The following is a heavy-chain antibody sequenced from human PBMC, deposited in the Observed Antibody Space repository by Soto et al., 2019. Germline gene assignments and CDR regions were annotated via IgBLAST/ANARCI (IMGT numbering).Heavy chain of an antibody. Sequence: GASVKVSCKASGYTFTSDDINWGRQATGQGIERKGWMNPNSGNTGYAQKFQGRVTMTRHTFISTAYMELSSLRSEATAVYYCARGPSVAGTSWFDPWGQGTLVTVSS. V-gene: IGHV1-8*01. CDR3: ARGPSVAGTSWFDP. J-gene: IGHJ5*02. CDR2: MNPNSGNT. D-gene: IGHD6-19*01. CDR1: GYTFTSDD.